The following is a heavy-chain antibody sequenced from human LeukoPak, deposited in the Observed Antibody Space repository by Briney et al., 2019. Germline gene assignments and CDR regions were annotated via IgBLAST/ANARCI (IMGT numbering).Heavy chain of an antibody. D-gene: IGHD3-10*01. CDR2: IYSGGST. J-gene: IGHJ3*02. Sequence: GGSLRLSCAASGFTVSSNYMSWVRQAPGKGLEWVSVIYSGGSTYYADSVKGRFTISRDNSKNTLYLQMNSLRAEDTAVYYCARGKMVRGVPDAFDIWGQGTMVTVSS. V-gene: IGHV3-66*01. CDR1: GFTVSSNY. CDR3: ARGKMVRGVPDAFDI.